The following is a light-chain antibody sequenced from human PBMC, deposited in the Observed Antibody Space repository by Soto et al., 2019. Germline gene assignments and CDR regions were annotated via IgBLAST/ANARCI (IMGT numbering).Light chain of an antibody. CDR2: RNN. V-gene: IGLV1-47*01. CDR1: NSNIGSNY. J-gene: IGLJ1*01. Sequence: QSVLAQPPSASGTPGQRVTISCSGNNSNIGSNYVHWYQHLPGTAPKLLIYRNNQRPSGVPDRFFGSKSGTSASLAISGLRSEDEADYYCAAWDDSLSGFYVFGNGTKVTVL. CDR3: AAWDDSLSGFYV.